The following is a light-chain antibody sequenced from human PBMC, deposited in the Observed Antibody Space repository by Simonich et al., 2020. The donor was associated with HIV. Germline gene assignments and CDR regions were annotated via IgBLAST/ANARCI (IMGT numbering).Light chain of an antibody. J-gene: IGKJ1*01. Sequence: EIVMTQSPVTLSVSPGERATLSCRASQSVCSNLAWYQQKPDQAPRLLIYGASTRATGIPARFSGSGSGTDFTLTISYMQSEDFAVYYCQQYNNWPTGTFGQGTKVEIK. CDR2: GAS. CDR1: QSVCSN. V-gene: IGKV3-15*01. CDR3: QQYNNWPTGT.